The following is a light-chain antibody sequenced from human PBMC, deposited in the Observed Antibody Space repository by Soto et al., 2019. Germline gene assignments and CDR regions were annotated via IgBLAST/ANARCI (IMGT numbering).Light chain of an antibody. CDR2: DAS. J-gene: IGKJ5*01. CDR3: QQRNNSQVT. CDR1: QSVSSY. V-gene: IGKV3-11*01. Sequence: EIALTQSPVTLSLSPGERAILSCRASQSVSSYLAWYQQKPGQPPRLLIYDASNRATGIPARFSASGSGTDFTLTISSLEPEDFAIYYCQQRNNSQVTFGQGTRLEIK.